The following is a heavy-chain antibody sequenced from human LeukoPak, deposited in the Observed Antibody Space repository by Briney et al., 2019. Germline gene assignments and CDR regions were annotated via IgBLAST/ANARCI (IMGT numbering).Heavy chain of an antibody. Sequence: PSETLSLTSTVSGGSMNDYYWSWIRQPPGKGLEWIASFYYSGSTAYNPSLKSRATISLDTSKNQVSLNLNSVTAADTAVYYCARNGRDGSGYSSNWFDPWGQGTLVTVSS. V-gene: IGHV4-59*01. CDR3: ARNGRDGSGYSSNWFDP. J-gene: IGHJ5*02. D-gene: IGHD3-22*01. CDR2: FYYSGST. CDR1: GGSMNDYY.